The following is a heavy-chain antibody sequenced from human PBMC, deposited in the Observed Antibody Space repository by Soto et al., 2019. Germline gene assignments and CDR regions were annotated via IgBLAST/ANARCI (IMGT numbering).Heavy chain of an antibody. Sequence: SETLSLTCTVSGGSIRSGDYYWSWIRQPPGKGLEWNGYIYYSGSTYYNPSLRSRVTISVDTSKNQLYLKLSSVTAADTAVYYCSSGDCPSRGYSLCFDAWGQGTPVTVSS. CDR1: GGSIRSGDYY. V-gene: IGHV4-30-4*01. CDR3: SSGDCPSRGYSLCFDA. CDR2: IYYSGST. J-gene: IGHJ5*02. D-gene: IGHD3-22*01.